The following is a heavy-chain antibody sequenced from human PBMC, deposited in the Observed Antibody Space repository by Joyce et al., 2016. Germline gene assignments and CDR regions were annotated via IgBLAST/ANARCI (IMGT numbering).Heavy chain of an antibody. CDR3: ARAGTFWSAFNWFDP. CDR2: SIDSGST. J-gene: IGHJ5*02. V-gene: IGHV3-23*01. Sequence: EVQLLESGGGLVQPGGSLRLSCAASGFTPSTYTMAWVRQAPGRGLEWVSTSIDSGSTYNTDSVKGRFTISRDNSKNTVNLQMNSLRAEDTAVYYCARAGTFWSAFNWFDPWGQGTLVTVSS. D-gene: IGHD3-3*01. CDR1: GFTPSTYT.